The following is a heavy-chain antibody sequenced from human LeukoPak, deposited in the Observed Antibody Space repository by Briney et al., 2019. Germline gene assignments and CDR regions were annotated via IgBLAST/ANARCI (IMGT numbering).Heavy chain of an antibody. V-gene: IGHV1-18*04. CDR2: ISTYNGKT. J-gene: IGHJ4*02. CDR1: GYTFTSYY. CDR3: ARVVTGTYRGDY. Sequence: ASVKVSCRASGYTFTSYYMHWVRQAPGQGLEWMGWISTYNGKTNYAQNLQGRVTMTTDRSTSTAYMELRSLRSDDTAVYYCARVVTGTYRGDYWGQGTLVTVSS. D-gene: IGHD1-7*01.